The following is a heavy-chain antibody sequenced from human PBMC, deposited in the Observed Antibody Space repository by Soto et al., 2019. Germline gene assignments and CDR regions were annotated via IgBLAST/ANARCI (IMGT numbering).Heavy chain of an antibody. CDR1: GFSLTTSRVG. J-gene: IGHJ4*02. V-gene: IGHV2-5*02. CDR2: IYWDDDK. D-gene: IGHD3-10*02. CDR3: AHMFGTVSHLGY. Sequence: QITLKESGPTQVKPTQTLTLTCTFSGFSLTTSRVGVGWIRQPPGKALEWLALIYWDDDKRYSPSLRSRLTITKDTPKNQVVLTTTNMDPVDTATYYCAHMFGTVSHLGYWGQGTLVTVSS.